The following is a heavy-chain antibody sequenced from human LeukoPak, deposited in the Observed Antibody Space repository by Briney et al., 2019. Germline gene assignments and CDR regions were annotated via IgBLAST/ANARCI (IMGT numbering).Heavy chain of an antibody. CDR3: ARRRNWYYGGYFDY. J-gene: IGHJ4*02. CDR1: GYSISSGYY. CDR2: VYHSGST. D-gene: IGHD1-7*01. Sequence: SETLSLTCAVSGYSISSGYYWGWIRQPPGKGLEWIGSVYHSGSTYYNPSLKSRVTIPVDTSKNQFSLKLSSVTAADTAVYYCARRRNWYYGGYFDYWGQGTLVTVSS. V-gene: IGHV4-38-2*01.